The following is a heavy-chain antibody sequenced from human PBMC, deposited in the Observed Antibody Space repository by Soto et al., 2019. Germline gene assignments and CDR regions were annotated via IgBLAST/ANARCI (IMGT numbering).Heavy chain of an antibody. CDR1: GGSITSSGYY. Sequence: QVQRQESGPGLVKPSQTLSLTCTVSGGSITSSGYYWSWIRQHPGEGLEWIGFTSNSGSTSYNPSLKRRVTISVDTSSNQFSLNLKSVTAADTAVYYCARGGGSTKVDYWGQGTLVTVSP. J-gene: IGHJ4*02. V-gene: IGHV4-31*03. CDR2: TSNSGST. CDR3: ARGGGSTKVDY. D-gene: IGHD2-2*01.